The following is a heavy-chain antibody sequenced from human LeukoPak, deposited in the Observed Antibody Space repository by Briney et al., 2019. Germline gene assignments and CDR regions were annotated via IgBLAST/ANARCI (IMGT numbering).Heavy chain of an antibody. CDR2: IDYSGST. D-gene: IGHD2-2*01. CDR3: ARILGYCRSTSCHHFDY. CDR1: GVSITSGAYY. Sequence: PSQTLSLTCAVSGVSITSGAYYWSWIPQHPGKGLQWIGYIDYSGSTYYNPSLKSRVTISIDTSKNQFSLKLGSVTAADTAVYYCARILGYCRSTSCHHFDYWGQGTLVTVSS. J-gene: IGHJ4*02. V-gene: IGHV4-31*11.